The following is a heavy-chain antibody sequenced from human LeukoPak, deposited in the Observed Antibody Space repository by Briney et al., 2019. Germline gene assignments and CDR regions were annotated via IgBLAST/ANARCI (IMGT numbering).Heavy chain of an antibody. Sequence: ASVQVSCKASGYTFTGYYMHWVRQAPGQGLEWMGWINPNSGGTNYAQKFQGRVTMTSDTSISTAYLQRSSLKASDSAMYYCARRRDERGYKDIFDIWGQGTMVTVSS. CDR2: INPNSGGT. V-gene: IGHV1-2*02. D-gene: IGHD5-18*01. J-gene: IGHJ3*02. CDR1: GYTFTGYY. CDR3: ARRRDERGYKDIFDI.